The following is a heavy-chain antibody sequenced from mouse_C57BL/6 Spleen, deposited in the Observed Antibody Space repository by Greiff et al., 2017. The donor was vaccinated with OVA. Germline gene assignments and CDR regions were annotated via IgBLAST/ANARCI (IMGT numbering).Heavy chain of an antibody. V-gene: IGHV1-50*01. J-gene: IGHJ2*01. Sequence: QVQLKQPGAELVKPGASVKLSCKASGYTFTSYWMQWVKQRPGQGLEWIGEIDPSDSYTNYNQKFKGKATLTVDTSSSTAYMQLSSLTSEDSAVYYCARRTTVENFDYWGQGTTLTVSS. CDR2: IDPSDSYT. CDR3: ARRTTVENFDY. D-gene: IGHD1-1*01. CDR1: GYTFTSYW.